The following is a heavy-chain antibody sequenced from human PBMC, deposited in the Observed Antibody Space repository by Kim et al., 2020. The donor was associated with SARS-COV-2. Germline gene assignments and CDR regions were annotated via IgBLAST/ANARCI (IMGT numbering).Heavy chain of an antibody. D-gene: IGHD5-18*01. CDR2: INPSGGST. V-gene: IGHV1-46*01. J-gene: IGHJ3*02. CDR1: GYTFTSYY. CDR3: ARDRVGYSYGDAFDI. Sequence: ASVKVSCKASGYTFTSYYMHWVRQAPGQGLEWMGIINPSGGSTSYAQKFQGRVTMTRDTSTSTVYMELSSLRSEDTAVYYCARDRVGYSYGDAFDIWGQGTMVTVSS.